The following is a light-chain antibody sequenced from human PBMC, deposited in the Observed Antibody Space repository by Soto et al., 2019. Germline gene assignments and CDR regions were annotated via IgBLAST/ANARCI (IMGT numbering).Light chain of an antibody. CDR1: QGISNY. Sequence: DIQMTQSPSSLSASVGDRVTITCRASQGISNYLAWYQQKPGKVPKLLIYAASTLQSGVPSRFSVSGSGTDFTLTISSLQPEDVAIYYCQKYNSAPPWTFGQGTKLEIK. CDR2: AAS. CDR3: QKYNSAPPWT. V-gene: IGKV1-27*01. J-gene: IGKJ2*02.